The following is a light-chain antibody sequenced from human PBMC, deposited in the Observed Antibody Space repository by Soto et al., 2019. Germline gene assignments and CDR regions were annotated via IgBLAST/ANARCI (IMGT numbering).Light chain of an antibody. J-gene: IGLJ2*01. Sequence: QSALTQPASVSGSPGQSITISCTATSSDVGGYNHVSWYQQHPGKAPKLMIYDVSNRPSWVSNRFSGSKSGNTASLTISGLQAEDEADYYCSSYSSTSSVIFAGGTKLTVL. CDR2: DVS. CDR1: SSDVGGYNH. V-gene: IGLV2-14*01. CDR3: SSYSSTSSVI.